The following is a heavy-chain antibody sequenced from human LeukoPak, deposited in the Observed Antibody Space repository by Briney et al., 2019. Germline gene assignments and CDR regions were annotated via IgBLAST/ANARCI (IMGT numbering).Heavy chain of an antibody. D-gene: IGHD1-26*01. CDR1: GYSFATYW. V-gene: IGHV5-51*01. CDR3: AIRSSGSYNDY. J-gene: IGHJ4*02. Sequence: PGESLKISWKGSGYSFATYWIGWVRQMPGKGLEWMGIIYPGDSDIRYSPSIQGQVSISADKSISTAYLQWSSLKASDTAMYYRAIRSSGSYNDYWGQGTLVTVSS. CDR2: IYPGDSDI.